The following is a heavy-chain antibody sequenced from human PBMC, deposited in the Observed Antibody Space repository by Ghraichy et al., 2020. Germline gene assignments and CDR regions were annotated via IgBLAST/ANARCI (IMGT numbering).Heavy chain of an antibody. V-gene: IGHV3-74*01. CDR3: AVGSWRGAPLPRDY. J-gene: IGHJ4*02. CDR2: ISSDVGTT. Sequence: GGSLRLSCAASGFTFSSLWMHWVRQSPGKGLVWVSGISSDVGTTTFADSVKGRFTISRDNAKTAVYLQMNSLRVEDTAVYHCAVGSWRGAPLPRDYWGQGALVTVSS. D-gene: IGHD3-3*01. CDR1: GFTFSSLW.